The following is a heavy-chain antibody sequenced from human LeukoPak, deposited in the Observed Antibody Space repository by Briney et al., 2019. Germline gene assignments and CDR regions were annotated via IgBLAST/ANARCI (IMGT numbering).Heavy chain of an antibody. V-gene: IGHV3-21*01. CDR1: GFTFSSYS. D-gene: IGHD2-2*02. CDR3: ARFIGYCISTSCYTPPYYMDV. J-gene: IGHJ6*03. Sequence: GGSLRLSCAASGFTFSSYSMNWVRQAPGKGLEWVSSISSSSSYIYYADSVKGRFTISRDNAKNSLYLQMNSLRAEDTAVYYCARFIGYCISTSCYTPPYYMDVWGKGTTVTVSS. CDR2: ISSSSSYI.